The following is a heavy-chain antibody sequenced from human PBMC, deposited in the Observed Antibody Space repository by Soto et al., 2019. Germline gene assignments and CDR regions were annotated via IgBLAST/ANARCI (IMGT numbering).Heavy chain of an antibody. CDR3: ARDYPYCTGGSCPGY. CDR1: GYTFTNFV. Sequence: QVQLVQSGAEVKKPGASVKVSCKASGYTFTNFVMHWVRQAPGDRLEWMGWINAANGNTKYSQKFQGRVIISMDTSASTAYMELSSLTSEDTAVDYCARDYPYCTGGSCPGYWGQGTLVIVSS. D-gene: IGHD2-15*01. CDR2: INAANGNT. V-gene: IGHV1-3*01. J-gene: IGHJ4*02.